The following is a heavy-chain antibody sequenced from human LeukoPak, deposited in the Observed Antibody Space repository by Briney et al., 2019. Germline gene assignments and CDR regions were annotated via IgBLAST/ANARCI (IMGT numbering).Heavy chain of an antibody. CDR1: GLTFSSYA. V-gene: IGHV3-64D*06. J-gene: IGHJ5*02. D-gene: IGHD6-13*01. CDR2: TSSNGGST. Sequence: PGGSLRLSCSASGLTFSSYAMHWVRQAPGKGLEYVSGTSSNGGSTYYADSVKGRFTISRDNSKNTLYFQMSSLRAEDTAVYYCVKGSTADGMRDWFDPWGQGTLVTVSS. CDR3: VKGSTADGMRDWFDP.